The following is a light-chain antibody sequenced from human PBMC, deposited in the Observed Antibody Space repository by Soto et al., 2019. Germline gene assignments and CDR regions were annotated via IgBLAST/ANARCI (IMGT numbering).Light chain of an antibody. CDR2: EVS. J-gene: IGLJ2*01. CDR1: SSDVGGYKY. CDR3: FSFGDEIVV. V-gene: IGLV2-8*01. Sequence: QSALTQPPSASGSPGQSVTISCTGTSSDVGGYKYVSWYQQHPGKPPKLMIYEVSKRPSGVPDRFSGSKSGNTASLTVSGLHAEDDAYYCCFSFGDEIVVFGGGTKVTVL.